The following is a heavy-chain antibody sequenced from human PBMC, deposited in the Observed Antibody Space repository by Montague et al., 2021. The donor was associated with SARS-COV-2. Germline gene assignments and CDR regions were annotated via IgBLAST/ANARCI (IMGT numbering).Heavy chain of an antibody. CDR3: ARHTPERITMVQAFDI. CDR2: IYHSGST. J-gene: IGHJ3*02. CDR1: GGSISSYY. Sequence: SETLSLTCTVSGGSISSYYWSWIRQPPGKGLEWIGYIYHSGSTNYNPSLKSRVTISVDTSKNQFSLKLSSVTAADTAVYYCARHTPERITMVQAFDIWGQGTMVTVSS. D-gene: IGHD3-10*01. V-gene: IGHV4-59*08.